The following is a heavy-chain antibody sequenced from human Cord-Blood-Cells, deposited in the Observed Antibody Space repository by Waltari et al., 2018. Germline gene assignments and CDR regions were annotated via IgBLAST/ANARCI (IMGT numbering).Heavy chain of an antibody. CDR1: GGTFSSYA. CDR2: IIPIFGTA. V-gene: IGHV1-69*01. J-gene: IGHJ2*01. D-gene: IGHD1-1*01. CDR3: ARGEPGTDRSWYFDL. Sequence: QVQLVQSGAAVKKPGSSVKVSCKASGGTFSSYAISWVRQATGQGLEWRGGIIPIFGTANYAQKSQGRVPITAEESTSTAYMELSSLRSEDTAVYYCARGEPGTDRSWYFDLWGRGTLVTVSS.